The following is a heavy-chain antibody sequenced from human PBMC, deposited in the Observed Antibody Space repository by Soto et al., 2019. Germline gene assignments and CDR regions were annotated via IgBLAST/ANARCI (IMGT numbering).Heavy chain of an antibody. CDR1: GGTFSSYT. V-gene: IGHV1-69*04. Sequence: ASVKVSCKASGGTFSSYTISWVRQAPGQGLEWMGRIIPILGIANYAQKFQGRVTITADKSTSTAYMELSSLRSEDTAVYYCARDRGAAAGKGGWFDPWGQGTLVTVSS. D-gene: IGHD6-13*01. CDR2: IIPILGIA. J-gene: IGHJ5*02. CDR3: ARDRGAAAGKGGWFDP.